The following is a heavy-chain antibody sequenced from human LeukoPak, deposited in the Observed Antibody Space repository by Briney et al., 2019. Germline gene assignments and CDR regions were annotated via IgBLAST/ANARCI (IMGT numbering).Heavy chain of an antibody. J-gene: IGHJ6*03. CDR3: ARGYYDSSGYYSSYYMDV. CDR2: IRSTGSST. D-gene: IGHD3-22*01. CDR1: GFTFRDYY. V-gene: IGHV3-11*04. Sequence: GGSLRLSCTASGFTFRDYYVTWIRQAPGKGLEWVSYIRSTGSSTAYADSVKGRFAISRDNAKNSLYLQMNSLRAEDTAVYYCARGYYDSSGYYSSYYMDVWGKGTTVTISS.